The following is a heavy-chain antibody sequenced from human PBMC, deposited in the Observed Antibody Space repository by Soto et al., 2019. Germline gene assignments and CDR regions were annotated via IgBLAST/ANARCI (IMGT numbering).Heavy chain of an antibody. CDR1: GFTFSSYS. D-gene: IGHD6-6*01. CDR2: ISSGSSTI. J-gene: IGHJ6*02. CDR3: AREGLGEQLVRNYYYGMDV. V-gene: IGHV3-48*02. Sequence: LRLSCAASGFTFSSYSMNWVRQAPGKGLEWVSYISSGSSTIYYADSVKGRFTISRDNAKNSLYLQMNSLRDEDTAVYYCAREGLGEQLVRNYYYGMDVWGQGTTVTVSS.